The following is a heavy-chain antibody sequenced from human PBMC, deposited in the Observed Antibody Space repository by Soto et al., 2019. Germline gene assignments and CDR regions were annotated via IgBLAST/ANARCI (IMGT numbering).Heavy chain of an antibody. D-gene: IGHD1-26*01. J-gene: IGHJ4*02. Sequence: EVQLVESGGGLVQPGGSLRLSCAASGFTFSDHYMEWVRQAPGKGLEWVGRIRNKANSYNTEYAASVKVRFTISRDNSRKSLYLQRTSLKTEDPAVIYWARYRGSYSRGLAYWGKGTPVTVSS. CDR1: GFTFSDHY. CDR2: IRNKANSYNT. CDR3: ARYRGSYSRGLAY. V-gene: IGHV3-72*01.